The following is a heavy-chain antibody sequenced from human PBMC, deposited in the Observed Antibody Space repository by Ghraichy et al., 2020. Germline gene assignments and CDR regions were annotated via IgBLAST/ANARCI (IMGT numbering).Heavy chain of an antibody. CDR3: ARVRIHGGYGYYFDF. D-gene: IGHD5-12*01. CDR2: IYHSGTA. J-gene: IGHJ4*02. Sequence: SQTLSLTCTVSGASISSGGYYWNWIRQHPGKGLEWIGYIYHSGTAYHNPSLKSRVTISVDTSQNQFSLNLSSMTAADTAVYYCARVRIHGGYGYYFDFWGQGTLFTVSS. CDR1: GASISSGGYY. V-gene: IGHV4-31*02.